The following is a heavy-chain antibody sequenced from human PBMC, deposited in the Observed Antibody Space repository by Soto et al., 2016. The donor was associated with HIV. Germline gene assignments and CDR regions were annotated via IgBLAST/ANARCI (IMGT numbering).Heavy chain of an antibody. V-gene: IGHV1-2*02. Sequence: QVQLVQSGAEVKKPGASVKVSCKASGYTLTGYYMHWVRQAPGQGLEWMGWINPNSGGTNPAQKFQGRVTLTGDTSINTAYMELSRLRSDDTAMYYCARGSGSKYDAFDIWGLGTMVTVSS. CDR3: ARGSGSKYDAFDI. CDR2: INPNSGGT. CDR1: GYTLTGYY. J-gene: IGHJ3*02. D-gene: IGHD3-10*01.